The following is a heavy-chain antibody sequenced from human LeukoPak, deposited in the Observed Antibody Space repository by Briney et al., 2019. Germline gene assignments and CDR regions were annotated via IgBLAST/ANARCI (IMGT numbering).Heavy chain of an antibody. CDR2: IYSSGST. V-gene: IGHV4-39*01. Sequence: PSETLSLTCAVSGASVSGSNYYWGWIRQPPGKGLEWIGNIYSSGSTYYNASLQSRVTISIDTSKNQFSLRLNSVTAADTAVYYCARTSLYYGSGRHHRALWYWGQGTLVTVSS. CDR1: GASVSGSNYY. CDR3: ARTSLYYGSGRHHRALWY. J-gene: IGHJ4*02. D-gene: IGHD3-10*01.